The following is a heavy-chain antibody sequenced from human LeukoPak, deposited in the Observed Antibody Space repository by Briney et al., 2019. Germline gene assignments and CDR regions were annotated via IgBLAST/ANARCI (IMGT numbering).Heavy chain of an antibody. J-gene: IGHJ6*02. CDR1: GGSINTYY. CDR2: IYYSGST. CDR3: ARAYGEYSSSWYSSYYYAMDV. D-gene: IGHD6-13*01. V-gene: IGHV4-59*01. Sequence: SETLSLTCTVSGGSINTYYWSWIRQPPGKGLEWIGYIYYSGSTNYNPSLKSRVTISVDTSKKQFSLKLRSVTAADTAVYYCARAYGEYSSSWYSSYYYAMDVWGQGTTVTVSS.